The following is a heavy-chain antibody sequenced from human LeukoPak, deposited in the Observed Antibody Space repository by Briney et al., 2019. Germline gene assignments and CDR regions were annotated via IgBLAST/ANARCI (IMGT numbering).Heavy chain of an antibody. CDR3: ARGPAGMATIYLDY. V-gene: IGHV1-18*01. CDR1: GYTFTSYG. J-gene: IGHJ4*02. CDR2: ITPYKGNK. D-gene: IGHD5-24*01. Sequence: ASVKVSCKASGYTFTSYGISWVRQAPGQGLEWMGWITPYKGNKNYAQKLQGRVTMTTDTSTSTAYMELRSMRSDDTAVYYCARGPAGMATIYLDYWGQGTLVTVSS.